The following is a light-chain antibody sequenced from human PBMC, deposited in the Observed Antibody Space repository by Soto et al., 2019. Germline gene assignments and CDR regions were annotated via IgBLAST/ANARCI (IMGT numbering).Light chain of an antibody. Sequence: QSVLTQPASVSGSPGQSITISCTGTSSDVGGYNYVSWYQQQPGKAPQFMIYDVSNRSSGVSTRFSGSTSGNTASLPISGLQAEDEADYYCNSYTTSNTRQIVFGTGTKLTVL. CDR3: NSYTTSNTRQIV. J-gene: IGLJ1*01. CDR1: SSDVGGYNY. CDR2: DVS. V-gene: IGLV2-14*01.